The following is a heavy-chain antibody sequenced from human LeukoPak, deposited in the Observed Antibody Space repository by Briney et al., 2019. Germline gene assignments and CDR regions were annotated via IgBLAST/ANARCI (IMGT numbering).Heavy chain of an antibody. CDR3: ARRIAARHDAFDI. CDR1: GFTFSSYS. V-gene: IGHV3-21*01. Sequence: GGSLRLSCAASGFTFSSYSMNWVRQAPGRGLEWVSSISSSSSYIYYADSVKGRFTISRDNAKNSLYLQMNSLRAEDTAVYYCARRIAARHDAFDIWGQGIKVTVSS. D-gene: IGHD6-6*01. J-gene: IGHJ3*02. CDR2: ISSSSSYI.